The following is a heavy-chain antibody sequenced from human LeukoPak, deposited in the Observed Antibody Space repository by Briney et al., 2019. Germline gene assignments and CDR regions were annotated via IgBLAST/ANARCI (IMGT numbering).Heavy chain of an antibody. Sequence: SETLSLTCAVSGGSISSSNWWSWVRQPPGKGLEWIGEIYHSGSTNYNPSLKSRVTISVDKSKNQFSLKLSSVTAADTAVYYCARWYYDSSGYYYGDAFDIWGQGTMVTVSS. J-gene: IGHJ3*02. CDR3: ARWYYDSSGYYYGDAFDI. D-gene: IGHD3-22*01. CDR1: GGSISSSNW. CDR2: IYHSGST. V-gene: IGHV4-4*02.